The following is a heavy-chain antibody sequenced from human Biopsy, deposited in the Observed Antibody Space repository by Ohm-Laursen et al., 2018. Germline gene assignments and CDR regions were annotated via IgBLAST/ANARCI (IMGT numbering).Heavy chain of an antibody. D-gene: IGHD6-6*01. CDR2: IMPAFGVV. Sequence: GSSVKVSCKASGGNLRSYGISWVRQAPGQGLEWMGGIMPAFGVVNYGQNFEGRVIIDADDSTTTVDLSSLTSEDTAVYYCARGEAARVNDNYRYRLDHWGQGTTVVVSS. J-gene: IGHJ6*02. CDR3: ARGEAARVNDNYRYRLDH. CDR1: GGNLRSYG. V-gene: IGHV1-69*01.